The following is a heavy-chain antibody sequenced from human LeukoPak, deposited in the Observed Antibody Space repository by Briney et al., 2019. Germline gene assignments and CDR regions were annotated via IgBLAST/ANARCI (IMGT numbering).Heavy chain of an antibody. CDR3: AKVAKYYYGPETYYFFEQ. Sequence: GGSLRLSCAASGLPFSTYWMSWVRQAPGKGLEWVANINQDGTEKYYVDSVKGRFTISRDYAKNSLYLQMNSLRDEDTAVYYCAKVAKYYYGPETYYFFEQWGQGTPVTASS. D-gene: IGHD3-10*01. CDR2: INQDGTEK. J-gene: IGHJ4*02. CDR1: GLPFSTYW. V-gene: IGHV3-7*01.